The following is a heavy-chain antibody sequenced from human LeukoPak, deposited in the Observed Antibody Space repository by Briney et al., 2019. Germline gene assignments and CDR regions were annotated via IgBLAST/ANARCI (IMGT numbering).Heavy chain of an antibody. V-gene: IGHV3-23*01. CDR1: GFTFSSHA. CDR2: ISGSGGST. CDR3: ARDYYYDRHDY. D-gene: IGHD3-22*01. J-gene: IGHJ4*02. Sequence: GGSLRLSCAASGFTFSSHAMSWVRQAPGKGLEWVSAISGSGGSTYYADSVKGRFTISRDNAKNSLYLQMNSLRVEDTAVYYCARDYYYDRHDYWGQGTLVTVSS.